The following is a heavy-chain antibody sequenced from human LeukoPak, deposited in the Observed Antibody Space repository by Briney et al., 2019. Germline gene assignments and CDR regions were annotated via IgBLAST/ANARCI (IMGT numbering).Heavy chain of an antibody. D-gene: IGHD3-3*01. CDR3: ARGANWSWARGPTMYYFDY. J-gene: IGHJ4*02. CDR1: GGSISSYY. CDR2: IYYSGST. V-gene: IGHV4-59*01. Sequence: SETLSLTCTVSGGSISSYYWSWIRQPPGKGLEWIGYIYYSGSTNYNPSLKSRVTISVDTSKNQFSLKLSSVTAADTAVYYCARGANWSWARGPTMYYFDYWGQGTLVTVSS.